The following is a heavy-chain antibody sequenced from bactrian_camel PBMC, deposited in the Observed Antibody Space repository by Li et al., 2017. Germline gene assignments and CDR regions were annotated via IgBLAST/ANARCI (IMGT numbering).Heavy chain of an antibody. V-gene: IGHV3S53*01. D-gene: IGHD6*01. CDR1: GFDISRYA. CDR2: IASDAQI. Sequence: HVQLVESGGGSVQAGATLKLSCATSGFDISRYAMAWFRQAPGQQREGVAFIASDAQIAYGDSVQGRFTISRDNAKNTMYLQMNSLKPEDAGTYYCAVAIRGMYGASWFCHNRDGIDYWGEGTQVTVS. J-gene: IGHJ7*01.